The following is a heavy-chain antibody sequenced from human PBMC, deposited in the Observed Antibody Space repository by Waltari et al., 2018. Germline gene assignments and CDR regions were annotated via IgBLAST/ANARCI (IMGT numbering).Heavy chain of an antibody. V-gene: IGHV6-1*01. CDR2: AFFGSKWYY. Sequence: QEELQQSGRGLVKPSETLSVTCVLPGDSVSRNDVAWTWIGQSPWRGFGWLGRAFFGSKWYYDYAVAVKGRIDMNVDTSKNHFSLQLTSATPEDTAVYYCVRGTLKPQHLIVWGQGTPVTVSS. CDR1: GDSVSRNDVA. CDR3: VRGTLKPQHLIV. D-gene: IGHD3-16*02. J-gene: IGHJ4*02.